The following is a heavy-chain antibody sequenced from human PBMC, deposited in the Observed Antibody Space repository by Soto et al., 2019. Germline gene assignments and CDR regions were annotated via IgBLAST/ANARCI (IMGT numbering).Heavy chain of an antibody. CDR1: GGTFSSYA. CDR2: IIPIFGTA. D-gene: IGHD2-15*01. V-gene: IGHV1-69*01. J-gene: IGHJ6*02. Sequence: QVQLVQSGAEVKKPGSSVKVSCKASGGTFSSYAISWVRQAPGQGLEWMGGIIPIFGTANYAQKFQGRVTITADESMSTAYMELSSLRSEDTAVYYCARGCSGGSCSYYYYYGMDVWGQGTTVTVSS. CDR3: ARGCSGGSCSYYYYYGMDV.